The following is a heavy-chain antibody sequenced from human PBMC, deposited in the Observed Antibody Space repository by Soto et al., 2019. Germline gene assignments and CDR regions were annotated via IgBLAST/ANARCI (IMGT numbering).Heavy chain of an antibody. Sequence: SETLSLTCTVSGGSISSSSYYWGWIRQPPGKGLEWIGSIYYSGSTYYNPSLKSRVTISVETSKNQFSLKLSSVTAADTAVYYCARLRWYATNWFDPWGQGTLVTVSS. J-gene: IGHJ5*02. CDR1: GGSISSSSYY. D-gene: IGHD2-15*01. CDR3: ARLRWYATNWFDP. V-gene: IGHV4-39*01. CDR2: IYYSGST.